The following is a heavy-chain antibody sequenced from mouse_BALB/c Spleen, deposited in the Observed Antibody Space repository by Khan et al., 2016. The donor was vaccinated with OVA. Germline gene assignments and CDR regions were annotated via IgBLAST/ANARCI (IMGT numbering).Heavy chain of an antibody. CDR3: ARDRIDY. CDR1: GYTFSNYW. Sequence: QVQLQQSGAELAKPGASVKMSCKASGYTFSNYWIHWVKQRPGQGLEWIGYINPSSGDTYYNQTFNDKATLTTDKSSSTAYMQLSSLTSEDSAVYYCARDRIDYWGQGTTLTVSS. J-gene: IGHJ2*01. V-gene: IGHV1-7*01. CDR2: INPSSGDT.